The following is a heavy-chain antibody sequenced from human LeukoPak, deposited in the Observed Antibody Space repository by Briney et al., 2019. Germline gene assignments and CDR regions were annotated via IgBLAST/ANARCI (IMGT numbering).Heavy chain of an antibody. CDR3: ARETIAVAGTDFDY. J-gene: IGHJ4*02. CDR2: ISSSGSTK. D-gene: IGHD6-19*01. V-gene: IGHV3-48*03. CDR1: GFTFSSYE. Sequence: PGGSLRLSCAASGFTFSSYEMNWVRQAPGKGLEWASYISSSGSTKYYADSVKGRFTISRDNAKHSLYLQMSSLRAEDTAVYYCARETIAVAGTDFDYWGQGTLVTVSS.